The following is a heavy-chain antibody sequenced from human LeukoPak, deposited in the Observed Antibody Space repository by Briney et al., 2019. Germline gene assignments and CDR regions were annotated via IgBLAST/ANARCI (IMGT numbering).Heavy chain of an antibody. J-gene: IGHJ3*02. D-gene: IGHD6-13*01. Sequence: GGSLRLSCAASGFTVSSNYMSWVRQAPGKGLEWVPVIYSGGSTYYADSVKGRFTISRDNSKNTLYLQMNSLRAEDTAVYYCATESPYSSSRGSFDIWGQGTMVTVSS. CDR3: ATESPYSSSRGSFDI. V-gene: IGHV3-53*01. CDR2: IYSGGST. CDR1: GFTVSSNY.